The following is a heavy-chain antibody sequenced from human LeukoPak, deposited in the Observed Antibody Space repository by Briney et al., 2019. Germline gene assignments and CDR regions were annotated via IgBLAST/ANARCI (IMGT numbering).Heavy chain of an antibody. CDR2: IDFSGST. CDR1: GGSISSSSYY. V-gene: IGHV4-39*01. CDR3: ARGSVEVDFWSGYYILSYFDY. J-gene: IGHJ4*02. Sequence: PSETLSLTCTVAGGSISSSSYYWGWIRHPPGKGLEWIGSIDFSGSTYYNPSLKSRVTISVDTSKNQFSLKLSSVTAADTAVYYCARGSVEVDFWSGYYILSYFDYWGQGTLVTVSS. D-gene: IGHD3-3*01.